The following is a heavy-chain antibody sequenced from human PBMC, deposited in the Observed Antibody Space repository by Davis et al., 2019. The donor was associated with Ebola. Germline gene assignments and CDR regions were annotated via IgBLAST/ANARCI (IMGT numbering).Heavy chain of an antibody. V-gene: IGHV3-53*01. CDR2: IYSGGST. CDR1: GFTFSSYS. Sequence: GESLKISCAASGFTFSSYSMNWVRQAPGKGLEWVSVIYSGGSTYYADSVKGRFTISRDNSKNTLYLQMNSLRAEDTAVYYCASFDSSGYYQGIQHWGQGTLVTVSS. CDR3: ASFDSSGYYQGIQH. J-gene: IGHJ1*01. D-gene: IGHD3-22*01.